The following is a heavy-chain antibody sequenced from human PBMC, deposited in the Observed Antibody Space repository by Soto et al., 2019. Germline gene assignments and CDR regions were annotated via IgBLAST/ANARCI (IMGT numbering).Heavy chain of an antibody. Sequence: PGGSLRLSCAASGFTFSSYAMSWVRQAPGKGLEWGSAISGSGGSTYYADSVKGRFTISRDNSKNTLYLQMNSLRAEDTAVYYCAKDRRFGELTYAFDIWGQGTMVTVSS. CDR2: ISGSGGST. J-gene: IGHJ3*02. CDR1: GFTFSSYA. D-gene: IGHD3-10*01. V-gene: IGHV3-23*01. CDR3: AKDRRFGELTYAFDI.